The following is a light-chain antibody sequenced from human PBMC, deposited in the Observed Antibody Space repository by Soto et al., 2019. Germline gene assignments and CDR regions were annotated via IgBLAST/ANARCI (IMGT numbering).Light chain of an antibody. CDR1: RSDIGDSNF. CDR2: EVN. J-gene: IGLJ1*01. CDR3: ASFISGTILV. V-gene: IGLV2-14*01. Sequence: SALTQPASVSGSAGQSVTISCTGPRSDIGDSNFISWYQHSPGKAPRLLIYEVNNRPSGVSRRFSGSKAGNTASLTISGLLDDDEADYFCASFISGTILVFGSGTKLTVL.